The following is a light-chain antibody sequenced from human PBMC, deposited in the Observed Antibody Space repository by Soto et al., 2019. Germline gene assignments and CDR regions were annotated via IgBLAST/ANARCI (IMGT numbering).Light chain of an antibody. Sequence: DIQMTQSQSSLSASVVDRVTVTCRTSQNIYYYLNWYQQRPGKAPKLLIYTATSVPSGVPSRFSGSGSGTDFTLTISSLHPEDFATYYCQQTHSTPVTFGQGTRLDVK. CDR2: TAT. CDR1: QNIYYY. CDR3: QQTHSTPVT. V-gene: IGKV1-39*01. J-gene: IGKJ5*01.